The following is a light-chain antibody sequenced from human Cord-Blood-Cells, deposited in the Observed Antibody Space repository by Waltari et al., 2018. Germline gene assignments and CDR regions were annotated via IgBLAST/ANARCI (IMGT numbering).Light chain of an antibody. Sequence: IVMTQSLDSLAVSLGVRATINCKSSPSVLYSSNNKNYLAWYQQKPGQPPKLLIYWASTRESGVPDRFSGSGSGTDFTLTISSLQAEDVAVYYCQQYYSTPYTFGQGTKLEIK. CDR2: WAS. CDR3: QQYYSTPYT. V-gene: IGKV4-1*01. J-gene: IGKJ2*01. CDR1: PSVLYSSNNKNY.